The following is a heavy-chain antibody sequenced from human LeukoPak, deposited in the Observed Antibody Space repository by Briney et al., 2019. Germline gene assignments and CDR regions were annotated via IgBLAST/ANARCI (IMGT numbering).Heavy chain of an antibody. J-gene: IGHJ4*02. CDR3: AKGGHYYGSGSYVPYPPHLDFDY. V-gene: IGHV3-30*18. CDR2: ISYDGSNK. CDR1: GFTFSSYG. D-gene: IGHD3-10*01. Sequence: PGGTLRLSCAASGFTFSSYGMHWVRQAPGKGLEWVAVISYDGSNKYYADSVKGRFTISRDNSKNTLYLQMNSLRAEDTAVYYCAKGGHYYGSGSYVPYPPHLDFDYWGQGTLVTVSS.